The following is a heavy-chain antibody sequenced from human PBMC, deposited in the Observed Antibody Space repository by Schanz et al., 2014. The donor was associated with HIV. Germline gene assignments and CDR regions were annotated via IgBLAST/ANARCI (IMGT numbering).Heavy chain of an antibody. CDR2: MYYSGSS. CDR1: ASSDSINSHK. V-gene: IGHV4-59*11. J-gene: IGHJ6*02. Sequence: QVQLQESGPGLVKPSETLSLTCSVSASSDSINSHKWSWIRQPPGKGLEWIGYMYYSGSSKNNPSLKSRVTISVDTSKNQFSLKLSSVTAADTAVYYCARVGRAAAGFIYYYGMDVWGQGTTVTVSS. CDR3: ARVGRAAAGFIYYYGMDV. D-gene: IGHD6-13*01.